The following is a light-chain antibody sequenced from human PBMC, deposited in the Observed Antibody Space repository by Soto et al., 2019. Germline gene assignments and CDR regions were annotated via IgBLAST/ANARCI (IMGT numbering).Light chain of an antibody. CDR2: RTS. V-gene: IGKV3-20*01. CDR1: QTISSSY. CDR3: QQYDTSPRT. J-gene: IGKJ1*01. Sequence: EIVLTQSPGTLSLSPGERATLSCRASQTISSSYLAWYQQKPGQAPRLLIYRTSNRATGIPDRFSGSGSGTDFTLTISRLGPEDFAVYCCQQYDTSPRTFGQGTKVDIK.